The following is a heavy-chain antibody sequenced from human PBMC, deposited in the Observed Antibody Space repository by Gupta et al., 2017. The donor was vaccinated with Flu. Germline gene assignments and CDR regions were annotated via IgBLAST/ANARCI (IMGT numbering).Heavy chain of an antibody. CDR1: GGSISSGGYY. J-gene: IGHJ6*02. Sequence: QVQLQESGPGLVKPSQTLSLTCNISGGSISSGGYYWSWIRQHPGKGLEWMGYIYHSGSTHYNPSLKSRVTLSVDTSKNQFSLKLNSVTAADTAVYYCARDAWSGYYQSFYSYGMDVWGQGTTVTVSS. CDR2: IYHSGST. CDR3: ARDAWSGYYQSFYSYGMDV. D-gene: IGHD3-3*01. V-gene: IGHV4-31*03.